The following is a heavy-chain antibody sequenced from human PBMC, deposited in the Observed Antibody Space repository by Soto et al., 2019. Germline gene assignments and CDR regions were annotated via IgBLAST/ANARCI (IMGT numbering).Heavy chain of an antibody. J-gene: IGHJ4*02. V-gene: IGHV1-18*01. D-gene: IGHD1-26*01. CDR3: ARREIQGPIDY. CDR1: GGTFSSYA. CDR2: ISAYNGNI. Sequence: ASVKVSCKASGGTFSSYAISWVRQAPGQGLEWMGWISAYNGNIKYAQKLQGRVTMTTDTSTSTAYMELRSLRSDDTAVYYCARREIQGPIDYWGQGTLVTAPQ.